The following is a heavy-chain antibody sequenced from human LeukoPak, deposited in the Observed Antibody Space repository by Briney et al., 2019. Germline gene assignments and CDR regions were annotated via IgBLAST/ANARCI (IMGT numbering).Heavy chain of an antibody. CDR2: IIPIFGTT. D-gene: IGHD2-8*01. J-gene: IGHJ3*02. CDR1: GGTFSNNA. V-gene: IGHV1-69*06. CDR3: ARRYCTNGVCYDDRGAFDI. Sequence: SVKVSCKASGGTFSNNAISWVRQAPGQGLEWMGGIIPIFGTTNYAQKFQGRVTVTADKSMSTAYMELSSLTSEDTAVYYCARRYCTNGVCYDDRGAFDIWGQGTMVIVSS.